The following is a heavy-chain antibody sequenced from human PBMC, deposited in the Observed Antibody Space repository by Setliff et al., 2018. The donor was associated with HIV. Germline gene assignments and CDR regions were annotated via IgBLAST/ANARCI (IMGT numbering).Heavy chain of an antibody. J-gene: IGHJ4*03. CDR2: IYSSGST. CDR3: ARRMSSGSYYDY. D-gene: IGHD1-26*01. V-gene: IGHV4-59*08. Sequence: PSETLSLTCTVSGGSISNYYWSWIRQPPGKGLEWIGHIYSSGSTNYNPSLKSRVTISVDTSKNQISLKLSSVTAADTAVYYCARRMSSGSYYDYWVPETLLVTVSS. CDR1: GGSISNYY.